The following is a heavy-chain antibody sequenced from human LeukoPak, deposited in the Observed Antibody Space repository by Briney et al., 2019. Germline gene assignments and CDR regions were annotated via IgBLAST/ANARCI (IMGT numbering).Heavy chain of an antibody. CDR1: GGSFSGYY. Sequence: SSETLSLTCAVYGGSFSGYYWSWIRQPPGKGLEWIGEINHSGSTYYNPSLKSRVIISLDTSKNQFSLKLSSVTAADTAMYYCARIVTAMPDYWGQGTLVTVSS. CDR2: INHSGST. D-gene: IGHD5-18*01. J-gene: IGHJ4*02. CDR3: ARIVTAMPDY. V-gene: IGHV4-34*01.